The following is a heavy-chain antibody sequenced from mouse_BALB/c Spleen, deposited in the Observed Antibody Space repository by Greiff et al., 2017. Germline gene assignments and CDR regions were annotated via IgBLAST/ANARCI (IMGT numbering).Heavy chain of an antibody. CDR2: IYPGDGDT. CDR3: ARGDYDRNYYFDY. D-gene: IGHD2-4*01. J-gene: IGHJ2*01. Sequence: VQLQQSGAELARPGASVKLSCKASGYTFTSYWMQWVKQRPGQGLEWIGAIYPGDGDTRYTQKFKGKATLTADKSSSTAYMQLSSLASEDSAVYYCARGDYDRNYYFDYWGQGTTLTVSS. CDR1: GYTFTSYW. V-gene: IGHV1-87*01.